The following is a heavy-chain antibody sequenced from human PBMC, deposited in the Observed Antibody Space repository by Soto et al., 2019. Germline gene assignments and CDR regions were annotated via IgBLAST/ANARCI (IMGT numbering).Heavy chain of an antibody. CDR1: GYTFTSYG. D-gene: IGHD3-10*01. CDR2: ISAYNGNT. V-gene: IGHV1-18*01. J-gene: IGHJ4*02. Sequence: ASVKVSCKASGYTFTSYGISWVRQAPGQGLEWMGWISAYNGNTNYAQKLQGRVTMTTDTSTSTAYMELRSLRSDDTAVYYCARDLGLLWFGRGPYYFDYWGQGTLVTVSS. CDR3: ARDLGLLWFGRGPYYFDY.